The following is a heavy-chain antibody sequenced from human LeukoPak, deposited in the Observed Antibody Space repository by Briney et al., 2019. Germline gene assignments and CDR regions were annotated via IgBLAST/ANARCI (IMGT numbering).Heavy chain of an antibody. CDR2: TYYRSKWYN. D-gene: IGHD1-1*01. V-gene: IGHV6-1*01. CDR1: GDSVSSNSAA. J-gene: IGHJ3*02. CDR3: ARARYNWNDADAFDI. Sequence: SQTLSLTCAISGDSVSSNSAAWNWIRPSPSRGLEWLGRTYYRSKWYNDCAVSVKSRITINPDTSKNQFSLQLNSVTPEDTAVYYCARARYNWNDADAFDIWGQGTMVTVSS.